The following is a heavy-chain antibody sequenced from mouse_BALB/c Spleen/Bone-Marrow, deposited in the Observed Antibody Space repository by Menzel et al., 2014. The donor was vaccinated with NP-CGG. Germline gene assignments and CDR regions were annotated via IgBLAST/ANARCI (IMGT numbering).Heavy chain of an antibody. Sequence: QVQLQQSGPGLVAPSQSLSITCTVSGFSLTSYGVHWVRQPPGKGLEWLGVIWAGRSTNYNSALMSRLSISKDNSKSQVFLKVNSLQTDDTAMYYCTRDRAYGNWYFDVWGAGTTVTVSS. CDR3: TRDRAYGNWYFDV. CDR1: GFSLTSYG. CDR2: IWAGRST. V-gene: IGHV2-9*02. D-gene: IGHD2-1*01. J-gene: IGHJ1*01.